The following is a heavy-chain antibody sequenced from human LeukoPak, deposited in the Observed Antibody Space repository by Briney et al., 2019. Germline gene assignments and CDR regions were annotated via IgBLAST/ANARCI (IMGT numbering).Heavy chain of an antibody. J-gene: IGHJ4*02. V-gene: IGHV1-69*06. CDR2: IIPIFGTA. CDR3: AREEGYSYGSPFDY. D-gene: IGHD5-18*01. CDR1: GGTFSSYA. Sequence: GSSVKVSCKASGGTFSSYAISWVRQAPGQGLEWMGGIIPIFGTANYAQKFQGRVTITADKSTSTAYMELSSLRSEDTAVYYCAREEGYSYGSPFDYWGQGTLVTVSS.